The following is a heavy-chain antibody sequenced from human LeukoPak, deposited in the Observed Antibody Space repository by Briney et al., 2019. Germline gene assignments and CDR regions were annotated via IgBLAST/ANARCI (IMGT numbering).Heavy chain of an antibody. J-gene: IGHJ5*02. CDR3: ARGSATGLDP. Sequence: ASVKVSCKASGYTFTSYGISWVRQAPGQGLEWMGWISAYNGNTNYAQKLQGRVTITRNTSISTAYMELSSLRSEDTAVYYCARGSATGLDPWGQGTLVTVSS. V-gene: IGHV1-18*01. D-gene: IGHD2-15*01. CDR2: ISAYNGNT. CDR1: GYTFTSYG.